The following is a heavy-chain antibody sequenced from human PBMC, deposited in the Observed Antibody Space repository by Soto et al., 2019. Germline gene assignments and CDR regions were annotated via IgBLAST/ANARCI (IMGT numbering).Heavy chain of an antibody. CDR3: ARGPLRAFDI. CDR2: IRSGGSNE. J-gene: IGHJ3*02. CDR1: GFSFSGSY. V-gene: IGHV3-11*01. Sequence: QVQLVESGGGLVKPGGSLRLSCAASGFSFSGSYMSWIRQAPGKGLEWVSYIRSGGSNEYYAASVRGRFAISRDDAKNSLYLQLNSLRADDTAVYYCARGPLRAFDILCQGTMVTVSS.